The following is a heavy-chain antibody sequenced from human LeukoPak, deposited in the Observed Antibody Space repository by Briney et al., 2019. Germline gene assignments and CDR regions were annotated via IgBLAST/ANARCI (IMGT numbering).Heavy chain of an antibody. CDR1: GFTFSSYA. V-gene: IGHV3-23*01. J-gene: IGHJ5*02. CDR2: ISGSGGST. D-gene: IGHD3-10*01. CDR3: AKDLSLQSFGESYNWFDP. Sequence: PGGSLRLSCAASGFTFSSYAMSWVRQAPGKGLEWVSAISGSGGSTYYADSVKGRFTISRDNSKNTPYLQMNSLRAEDTAVYYCAKDLSLQSFGESYNWFDPWGQGTLVTVSS.